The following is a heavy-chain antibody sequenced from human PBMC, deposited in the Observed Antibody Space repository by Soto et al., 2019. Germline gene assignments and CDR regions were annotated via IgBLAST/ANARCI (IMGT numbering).Heavy chain of an antibody. CDR2: IDPSDSYP. J-gene: IGHJ3*02. V-gene: IGHV5-10-1*01. CDR1: GYSFTSYW. D-gene: IGHD6-6*01. CDR3: AVTSSSDAFDI. Sequence: GESLKISCKGSGYSFTSYWISWVRQMPGKGLEWMGRIDPSDSYPNYSPSFQGHVTISADKSINTAYLQWSSLKASDTAMYYCAVTSSSDAFDIWGQGTMVTVSS.